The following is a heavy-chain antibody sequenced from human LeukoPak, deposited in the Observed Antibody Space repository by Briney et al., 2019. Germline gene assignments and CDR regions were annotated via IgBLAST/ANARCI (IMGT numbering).Heavy chain of an antibody. D-gene: IGHD3-10*01. J-gene: IGHJ4*02. CDR2: IYHRGNT. CDR1: GFSIGTGYS. V-gene: IGHV4-38-2*02. Sequence: SETLSLTCSVSGFSIGTGYSWGWIRQPPGKGLEWIGTIYHRGNTYYNPSLMSRVTISLDTSKNQFSLRLTSVTAADTALYYCEREVESWFGDLLSYFDSWGQGTQVTVSS. CDR3: EREVESWFGDLLSYFDS.